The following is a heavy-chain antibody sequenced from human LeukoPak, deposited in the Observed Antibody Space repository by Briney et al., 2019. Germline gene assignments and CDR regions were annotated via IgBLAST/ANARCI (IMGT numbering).Heavy chain of an antibody. CDR1: GYTFTSYG. V-gene: IGHV1-18*01. CDR3: ARGRGSTSRY. CDR2: ISTYNGNT. D-gene: IGHD5-12*01. Sequence: GASVKVSCKASGYTFTSYGITWVRQAPGQGLEWMGWISTYNGNTNYAQNLQGRVTMTTDTSPSTAYMDLRSLRSDDTAVYYCARGRGSTSRYWGQGTLVTVSS. J-gene: IGHJ4*02.